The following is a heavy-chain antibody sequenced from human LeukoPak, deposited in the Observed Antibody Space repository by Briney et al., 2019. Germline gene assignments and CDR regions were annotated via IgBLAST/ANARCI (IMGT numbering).Heavy chain of an antibody. D-gene: IGHD3-10*01. CDR3: ARVRVGLLWFGELCY. V-gene: IGHV3-30-3*01. CDR1: GFTFSSYA. CDR2: ISYDGSNK. Sequence: GGSLGLSCAASGFTFSSYAMHWVRQAPGKGLEWVAVISYDGSNKYYADSVKGRFTISRDNSKNTLYLQMNSLRAEDTAVYYCARVRVGLLWFGELCYWGQGTLVTVSS. J-gene: IGHJ4*02.